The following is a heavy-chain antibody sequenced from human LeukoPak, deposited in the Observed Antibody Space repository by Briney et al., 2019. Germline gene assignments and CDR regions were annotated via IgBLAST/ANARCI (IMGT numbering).Heavy chain of an antibody. CDR1: GCSFSGNF. V-gene: IGHV4-34*01. J-gene: IGHJ3*02. CDR2: INYSGST. CDR3: ARRGVVVAGIERVDAFDI. D-gene: IGHD6-19*01. Sequence: SETLSLTCDVYGCSFSGNFWTWIRQPPGKGLEWIGEINYSGSTNYNPSLKSRVTISLDTSKKQFSLKLSSVTAADTAVYYCARRGVVVAGIERVDAFDIWGLGTMVTVSS.